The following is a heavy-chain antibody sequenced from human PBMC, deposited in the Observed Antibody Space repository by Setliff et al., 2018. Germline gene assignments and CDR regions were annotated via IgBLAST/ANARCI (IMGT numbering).Heavy chain of an antibody. CDR2: IKQDGSEK. CDR1: GFTLSSYE. V-gene: IGHV3-7*01. Sequence: PGGSLRLSCAASGFTLSSYEMNGVRQAPGKGREWVANIKQDGSEKYYVDSVKGRFTISRDNAKNSLYLQMSSLRAEDTAVYYCARETLPYYFDYWGQGTLVTVSS. CDR3: ARETLPYYFDY. J-gene: IGHJ4*02.